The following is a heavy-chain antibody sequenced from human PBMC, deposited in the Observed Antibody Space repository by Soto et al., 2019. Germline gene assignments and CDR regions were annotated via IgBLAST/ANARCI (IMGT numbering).Heavy chain of an antibody. CDR3: ARGPLCITGTCYYGMDV. CDR2: IYYSGST. J-gene: IGHJ6*02. V-gene: IGHV4-39*01. CDR1: GGSISSSSYY. D-gene: IGHD1-7*01. Sequence: SETLSLTCTVSGGSISSSSYYWGWIRQPPGKGLEWIGSIYYSGSTYYNPSLKSRVTISVDTSKNQFSLKLSSVTAADTAVYYCARGPLCITGTCYYGMDVWGQGTTVTVSS.